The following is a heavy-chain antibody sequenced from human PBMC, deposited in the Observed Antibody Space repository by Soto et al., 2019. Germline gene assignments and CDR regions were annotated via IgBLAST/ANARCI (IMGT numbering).Heavy chain of an antibody. V-gene: IGHV3-23*01. D-gene: IGHD3-22*01. CDR1: GFTVSIYA. CDR2: ISSGVST. Sequence: PGGSLRLSCAASGFTVSIYAMSWVRQAPGKGLEWVSGISSGVSTYYADSVKGRFSISRGNSKNTLYLQMNGLRAEDTAVYYCAKEVGSTASSMDVWGQGTTVTVSS. CDR3: AKEVGSTASSMDV. J-gene: IGHJ6*02.